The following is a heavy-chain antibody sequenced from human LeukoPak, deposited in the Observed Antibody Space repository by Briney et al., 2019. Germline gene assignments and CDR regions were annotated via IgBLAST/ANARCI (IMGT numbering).Heavy chain of an antibody. CDR3: ARIIDYGDNELNDY. CDR2: ISAYNGNT. J-gene: IGHJ4*02. CDR1: GYSFTSYS. V-gene: IGHV1-18*04. D-gene: IGHD4-17*01. Sequence: ASVKVSCKASGYSFTSYSISWVRQAPGQGLEWMGWISAYNGNTDYAQKLQGRVTMTTDTSTSTAYMELRGLRSDDTAVYYCARIIDYGDNELNDYWGQGTLVTVSS.